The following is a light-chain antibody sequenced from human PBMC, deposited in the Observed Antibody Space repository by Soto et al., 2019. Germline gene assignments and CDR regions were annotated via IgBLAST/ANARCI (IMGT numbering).Light chain of an antibody. CDR2: DAS. Sequence: DFQLTRSLSPLSDSLGDGVTFIVRASQSISSWLAWYQQKPGKAPKVLIFDASSLESGVPSRFSGSGSATEFTLTISSLQPDDFATYYCQQYSTYPWAFGQGTKVDIK. CDR1: QSISSW. J-gene: IGKJ1*01. CDR3: QQYSTYPWA. V-gene: IGKV1-5*02.